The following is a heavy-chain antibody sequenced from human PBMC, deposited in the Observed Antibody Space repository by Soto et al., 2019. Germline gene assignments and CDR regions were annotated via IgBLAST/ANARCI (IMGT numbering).Heavy chain of an antibody. J-gene: IGHJ6*01. V-gene: IGHV1-8*01. Sequence: ASVKVSCKASGYTFTSYDINWVRQATGQGLEWMGWMNPNSGNTGYAQKFQGRVTMTRNTSISTAYMELSSLRSEDTAVYYCARVNWNYVYYYYGMEVWGQGTTVTV. CDR1: GYTFTSYD. D-gene: IGHD1-7*01. CDR2: MNPNSGNT. CDR3: ARVNWNYVYYYYGMEV.